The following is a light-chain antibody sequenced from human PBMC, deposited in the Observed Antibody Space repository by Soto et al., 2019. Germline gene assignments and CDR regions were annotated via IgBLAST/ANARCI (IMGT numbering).Light chain of an antibody. Sequence: EIVLTQSPGTLSLSPGERATLSCRASQSVSSSYLAWYQQKPGQAPSLLIYGASSRATGIPDRFSGSGSGTDFTLTISRLEPEDFAVYYCHQYDSSPLPFGGGTKVEI. CDR2: GAS. CDR1: QSVSSSY. V-gene: IGKV3-20*01. J-gene: IGKJ4*01. CDR3: HQYDSSPLP.